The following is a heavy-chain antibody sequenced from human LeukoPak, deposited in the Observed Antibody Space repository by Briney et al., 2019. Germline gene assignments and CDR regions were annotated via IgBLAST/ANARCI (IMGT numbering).Heavy chain of an antibody. J-gene: IGHJ5*02. CDR3: ARGSAMVRGDDANWFDP. CDR1: GGSFSGYY. Sequence: SETLSLTCAVYGGSFSGYYWSWIRQPPGKGLEWIGEINHSGSTNYNPSLKSRVTISVDTSKNQFSLKLSSVTAADTAVYYWARGSAMVRGDDANWFDPWGQGTLVTVSS. V-gene: IGHV4-34*01. CDR2: INHSGST. D-gene: IGHD3-10*01.